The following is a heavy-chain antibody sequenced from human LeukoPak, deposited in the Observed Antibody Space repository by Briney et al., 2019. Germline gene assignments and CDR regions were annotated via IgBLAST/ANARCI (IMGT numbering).Heavy chain of an antibody. CDR3: ARVGYSGYDSRPVFNY. D-gene: IGHD5-12*01. CDR1: GYTFTNYA. CDR2: TNTGNGNT. Sequence: ASVTVSCKASGYTFTNYALHRVRQAPGQRLEWMGWTNTGNGNTKYSQKFQGRVTITRATSASTAYMELSSLRSEDTAVYYCARVGYSGYDSRPVFNYWGQGTLVTVSS. V-gene: IGHV1-3*04. J-gene: IGHJ4*02.